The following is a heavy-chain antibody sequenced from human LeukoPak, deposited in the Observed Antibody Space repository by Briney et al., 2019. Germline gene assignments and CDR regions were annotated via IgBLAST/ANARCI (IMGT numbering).Heavy chain of an antibody. V-gene: IGHV4-59*08. D-gene: IGHD3-9*01. CDR1: GGSISSYY. J-gene: IGHJ4*02. CDR2: IYNSGSS. Sequence: SETLSLTCTVSGGSISSYYWSWIRQPPGKGLEWIAYIYNSGSSSYNPSLKSRVTISLDTSKNQFSLKLSSVTAADTAVYYCARHEYDILTGYSSLDYWGLGTLVTVSS. CDR3: ARHEYDILTGYSSLDY.